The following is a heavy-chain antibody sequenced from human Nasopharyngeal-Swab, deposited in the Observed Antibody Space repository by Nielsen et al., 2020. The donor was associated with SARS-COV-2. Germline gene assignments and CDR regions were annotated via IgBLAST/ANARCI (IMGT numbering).Heavy chain of an antibody. CDR3: ARDSSAVAGSYYYYGMDV. Sequence: GGSLRLSCAASGFTFSSYAMSWVRQAPGKGLEWVANIKQDGSEKYYVDSVKGRFTISRDNAKNSLYLQMNSLRAEDTAVYYCARDSSAVAGSYYYYGMDVWGQGTTVTVSS. D-gene: IGHD6-19*01. J-gene: IGHJ6*02. V-gene: IGHV3-7*01. CDR1: GFTFSSYA. CDR2: IKQDGSEK.